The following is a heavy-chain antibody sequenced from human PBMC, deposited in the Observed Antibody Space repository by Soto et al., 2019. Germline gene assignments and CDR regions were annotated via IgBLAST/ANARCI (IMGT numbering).Heavy chain of an antibody. V-gene: IGHV3-7*04. CDR2: IKQDGSEK. CDR3: ARAGIAVAGTVDY. J-gene: IGHJ4*02. Sequence: LRLSCAASGFTFSSYWMSWVRQAPGKGLEWVANIKQDGSEKYYVDSVKGRFTISRDNAKNSLYLQMNSLRAEDTAVYYCARAGIAVAGTVDYWGQGTLVTVSS. CDR1: GFTFSSYW. D-gene: IGHD6-19*01.